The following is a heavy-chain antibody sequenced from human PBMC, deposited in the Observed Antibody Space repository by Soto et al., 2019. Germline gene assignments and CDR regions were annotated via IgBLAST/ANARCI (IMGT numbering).Heavy chain of an antibody. D-gene: IGHD6-13*01. Sequence: ASVKVSCKASGYSFTGYYMYWVRQAPGQGLEWMGWINPNSGDTNYAQNFQGRVTMTRDTSISTAYLELSSLRSDDTAVYYCARGRGVVIPAGTPDAFDVWGQGTMVTVSS. CDR1: GYSFTGYY. V-gene: IGHV1-2*02. J-gene: IGHJ3*01. CDR3: ARGRGVVIPAGTPDAFDV. CDR2: INPNSGDT.